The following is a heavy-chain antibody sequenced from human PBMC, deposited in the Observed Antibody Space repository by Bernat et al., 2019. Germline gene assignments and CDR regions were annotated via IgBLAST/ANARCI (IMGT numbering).Heavy chain of an antibody. V-gene: IGHV3-21*01. Sequence: EVQLVESGGGLVKPGGSLRLSCAASGFSFSSYSMSWVRQAPGKGLEWVSSISSSSTYIYHADSLKGRFTVSRDNAKNSLYLQMNSVRAEDTAVYYCAREHHEYGTFEDAFGIWGQGTMVTVSS. CDR1: GFSFSSYS. CDR3: AREHHEYGTFEDAFGI. J-gene: IGHJ3*02. CDR2: ISSSSTYI. D-gene: IGHD6-6*01.